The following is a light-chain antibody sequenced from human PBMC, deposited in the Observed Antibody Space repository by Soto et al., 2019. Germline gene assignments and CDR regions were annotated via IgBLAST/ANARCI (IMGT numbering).Light chain of an antibody. CDR3: QQYNSYPWT. CDR1: QSISNR. J-gene: IGKJ1*01. V-gene: IGKV1-5*01. CDR2: DAS. Sequence: DIQMTQSPSTLSASVGDGVTITCRASQSISNRLAWYQQKPGEAPKYLIYDASTLDSGAPSRFSGSGSGTECTLSISSRQPDDFATYYCQQYNSYPWTFGQGTKVEI.